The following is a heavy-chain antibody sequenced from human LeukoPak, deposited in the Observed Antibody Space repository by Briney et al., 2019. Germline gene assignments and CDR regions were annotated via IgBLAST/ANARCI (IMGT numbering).Heavy chain of an antibody. Sequence: SETLSLTCTVSGGSISSSSYYWGWIRQPPGKGLEWIGSIYYSGSTYYNPSLKSRVTISVDTSKNQFSLKLSSVTAADTAVYYCARQSRIVGPGDHWGQGTLVTVSS. CDR3: ARQSRIVGPGDH. CDR2: IYYSGST. CDR1: GGSISSSSYY. D-gene: IGHD2-15*01. J-gene: IGHJ4*02. V-gene: IGHV4-39*01.